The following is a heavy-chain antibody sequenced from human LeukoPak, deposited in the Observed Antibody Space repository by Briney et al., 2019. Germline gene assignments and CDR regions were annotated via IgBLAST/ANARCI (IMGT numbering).Heavy chain of an antibody. Sequence: ASVKVSCKASGYTLTGYYMHWVRQAPGQGLEWMGWINPNSGGTNYAQKFQGGVTMTRDTSISTAYMELSRLRSDDTAVYYCARDPDYYDTSGYFHFDYWGQGTLVTVSS. CDR2: INPNSGGT. D-gene: IGHD3-22*01. V-gene: IGHV1-2*02. CDR3: ARDPDYYDTSGYFHFDY. J-gene: IGHJ4*02. CDR1: GYTLTGYY.